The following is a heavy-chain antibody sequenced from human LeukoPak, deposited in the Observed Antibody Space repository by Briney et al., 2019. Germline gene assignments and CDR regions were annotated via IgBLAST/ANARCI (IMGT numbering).Heavy chain of an antibody. J-gene: IGHJ4*02. D-gene: IGHD1-26*01. CDR3: ARNASDSGTSYFDY. V-gene: IGHV4-39*01. Sequence: SETLSLTCTVSGGSISSGTYYWGWIRQPPERVLGWIGSIYYSGSTSYNPSLKSRVTISVDTSKNQFSLKLDSVTAADMAVYYCARNASDSGTSYFDYWGQGTLVTVSS. CDR1: GGSISSGTYY. CDR2: IYYSGST.